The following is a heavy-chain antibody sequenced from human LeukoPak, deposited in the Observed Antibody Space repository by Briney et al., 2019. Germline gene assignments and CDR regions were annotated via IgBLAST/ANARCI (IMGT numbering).Heavy chain of an antibody. CDR1: GYTFTGYY. V-gene: IGHV1-2*02. CDR3: ARGRHIVVVPAAINDY. CDR2: INPNSGGT. J-gene: IGHJ4*02. D-gene: IGHD2-2*02. Sequence: GASVKVSCKASGYTFTGYYMHWVRQAPGQGLEWMGWINPNSGGTNYAQKFQGRVTMTRNTSISTAYMELSRLRSDDTAVYYCARGRHIVVVPAAINDYWGQGTLVTVSS.